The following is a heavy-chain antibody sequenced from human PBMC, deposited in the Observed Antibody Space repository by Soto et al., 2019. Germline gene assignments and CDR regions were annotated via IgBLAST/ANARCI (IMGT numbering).Heavy chain of an antibody. J-gene: IGHJ5*02. V-gene: IGHV3-23*01. Sequence: EVQLLESGGGLVQPGGSLRLSCAASGFSFSSYAMSWVRQAPGKGLEWVSAISGSGGSTYYADSVRGQFTISRDNSKNTLYLQMNSLRAEDTAVYYCAKDPHPYNILTGYCRTWGQGTLVTVSS. D-gene: IGHD3-9*01. CDR1: GFSFSSYA. CDR3: AKDPHPYNILTGYCRT. CDR2: ISGSGGST.